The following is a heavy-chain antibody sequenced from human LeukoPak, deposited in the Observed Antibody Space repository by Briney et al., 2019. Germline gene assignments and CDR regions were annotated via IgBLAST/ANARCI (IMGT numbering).Heavy chain of an antibody. CDR2: ISSSGSTI. CDR1: GFTFSDYY. J-gene: IGHJ4*02. CDR3: ARGEGDIVVVPAAPDY. Sequence: PGGSLRLSCTASGFTFSDYYMSWIRQAPGKGLEWVSYISSSGSTIYYADSVKGRFTISRDNAKNSLYLQMNSLRAEDTAVYYCARGEGDIVVVPAAPDYWGQGTLVTVSS. D-gene: IGHD2-2*01. V-gene: IGHV3-11*01.